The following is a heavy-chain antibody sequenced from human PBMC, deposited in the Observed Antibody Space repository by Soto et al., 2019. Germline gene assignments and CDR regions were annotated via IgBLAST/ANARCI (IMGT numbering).Heavy chain of an antibody. CDR1: GFTFSSYA. Sequence: QVQLVESGGGVVQPGRSLRLSCAASGFTFSSYAMHWVRQAPGKGLEWVAVISYDGSNKYYADSVKGRFTISRDNSQNTLYLQMNRLRAEDTAVYYCAIVLEQWLAKESYWGQGTLVTVPS. CDR3: AIVLEQWLAKESY. V-gene: IGHV3-30-3*01. J-gene: IGHJ4*02. CDR2: ISYDGSNK. D-gene: IGHD6-19*01.